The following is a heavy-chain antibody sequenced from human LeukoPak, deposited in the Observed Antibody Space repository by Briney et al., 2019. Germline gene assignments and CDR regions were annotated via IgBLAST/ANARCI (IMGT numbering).Heavy chain of an antibody. CDR3: SREHYSTSDY. V-gene: IGHV4-39*01. CDR2: IYYTGNS. J-gene: IGHJ4*02. Sequence: SETLSLTCTVSGGSISSSSHHWAWIRQPPGKGLEWIASIYYTGNSYYNPSLRSRLTISVDSSEDQFSLRLSSVTAADTAVYYCSREHYSTSDYWGQGILVTVPS. D-gene: IGHD1/OR15-1a*01. CDR1: GGSISSSSHH.